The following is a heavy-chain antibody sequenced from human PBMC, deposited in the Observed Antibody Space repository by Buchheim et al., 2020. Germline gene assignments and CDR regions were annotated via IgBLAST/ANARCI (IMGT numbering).Heavy chain of an antibody. V-gene: IGHV3-74*01. D-gene: IGHD5-24*01. CDR2: IYSDGTNT. J-gene: IGHJ4*02. Sequence: EVQLVESGGGLVQPGGSLRLSRAASGFIFSNYWMHWVRQAPGKGLVWVSLIYSDGTNTNYADSVKGRITISRDNAKSTLYLQMNSLRAEDTAVYYCARGGGSGKLDYWGQG. CDR1: GFIFSNYW. CDR3: ARGGGSGKLDY.